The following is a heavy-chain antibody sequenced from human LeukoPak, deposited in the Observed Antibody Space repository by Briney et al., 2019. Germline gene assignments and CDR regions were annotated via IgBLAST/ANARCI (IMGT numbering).Heavy chain of an antibody. D-gene: IGHD3-3*01. Sequence: GSSVKVSCKASGGTFSSYAISWVRQAPGQGLEWMGGIIPIFGTANYAQKFQGRVTITTDESTSTAYMELSSLRSEDTAVYYCARAKTYDFWSGYYYYYYMDVWGKGTTVTVSS. CDR1: GGTFSSYA. CDR2: IIPIFGTA. CDR3: ARAKTYDFWSGYYYYYYMDV. J-gene: IGHJ6*03. V-gene: IGHV1-69*05.